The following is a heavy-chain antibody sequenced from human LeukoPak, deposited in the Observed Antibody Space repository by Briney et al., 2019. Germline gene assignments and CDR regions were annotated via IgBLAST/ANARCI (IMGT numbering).Heavy chain of an antibody. Sequence: PSETLSLTCTVSVGSISSHYWSWVRQPPGKGLEWIGYTFYTGSTNYNPSLKSRVTMSVDTSKNHFSLKLRSVTAADTAVFYCARAHPAYSSSSGFDYWGQGTLVTVSS. V-gene: IGHV4-59*11. CDR2: TFYTGST. J-gene: IGHJ4*02. D-gene: IGHD6-6*01. CDR1: VGSISSHY. CDR3: ARAHPAYSSSSGFDY.